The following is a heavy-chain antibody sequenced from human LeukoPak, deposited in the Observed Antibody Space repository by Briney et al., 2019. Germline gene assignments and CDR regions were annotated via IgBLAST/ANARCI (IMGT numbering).Heavy chain of an antibody. CDR3: ATVDTAMPYYFDY. CDR2: IYYSGST. Sequence: SQTLSITCTVSGGSISSCGYYCSWIRQHPGKGLEWIGYIYYSGSTYYNPSLKSRVTISVDTSKNQFSLKLSSVTAADTAVYYCATVDTAMPYYFDYWGQGTLVTVTS. CDR1: GGSISSCGYY. J-gene: IGHJ4*02. D-gene: IGHD5-18*01. V-gene: IGHV4-31*03.